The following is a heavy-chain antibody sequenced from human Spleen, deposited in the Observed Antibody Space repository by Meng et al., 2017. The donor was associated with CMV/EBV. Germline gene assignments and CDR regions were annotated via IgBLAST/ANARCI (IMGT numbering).Heavy chain of an antibody. Sequence: ASVKVSCKTSGYFFRDHFMHWVRQAPGQGLEWMGWINPNSGDTNSAQQFQGRVTMTRDTSISTAYMELSRLRSDDTAVYYCASTVWSSGSYHEYYFDYWGQGTLVTVSS. J-gene: IGHJ4*02. CDR2: INPNSGDT. V-gene: IGHV1-2*02. D-gene: IGHD1-26*01. CDR1: GYFFRDHF. CDR3: ASTVWSSGSYHEYYFDY.